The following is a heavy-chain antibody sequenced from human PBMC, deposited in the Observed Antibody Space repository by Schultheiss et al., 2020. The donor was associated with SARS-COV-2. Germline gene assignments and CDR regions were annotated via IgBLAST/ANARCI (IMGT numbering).Heavy chain of an antibody. V-gene: IGHV4-59*08. J-gene: IGHJ6*02. Sequence: ETLSLTCTVSGGSISSYYWSWIRQPPGKGLEWIGYIYYSGSTNYNPSLKSRVTISVDTSKNQFSLKLSSVTAADTAVYYCASLKRTMVRGVYYYYGMDVWGQGTTVTVSS. CDR1: GGSISSYY. CDR2: IYYSGST. D-gene: IGHD3-10*01. CDR3: ASLKRTMVRGVYYYYGMDV.